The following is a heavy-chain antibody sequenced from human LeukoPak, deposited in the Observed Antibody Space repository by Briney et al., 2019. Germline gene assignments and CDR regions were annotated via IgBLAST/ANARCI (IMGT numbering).Heavy chain of an antibody. V-gene: IGHV6-1*01. D-gene: IGHD6-13*01. CDR2: TFYRSKWYN. J-gene: IGHJ4*02. Sequence: SQTLSLTCAISGDSVSSNSGVWTWIRQSPSRGFEWRGRTFYRSKWYNHYAVSVKSRITINPDTSKNQFSLQLNSVTPEDTAVYYCAREAAAGWVDYWGQGTLVTVSS. CDR1: GDSVSSNSGV. CDR3: AREAAAGWVDY.